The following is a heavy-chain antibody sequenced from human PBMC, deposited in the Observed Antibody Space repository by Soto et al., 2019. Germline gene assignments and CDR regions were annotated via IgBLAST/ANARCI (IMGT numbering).Heavy chain of an antibody. CDR2: VHSTGST. D-gene: IGHD6-19*01. CDR3: ARGNSGWLEFFDY. J-gene: IGHJ4*02. V-gene: IGHV4-4*07. Sequence: TSETLSLTCIVSGGSMSGYHWSWVRQPAGKGLEWIGRVHSTGSTNYNPSLKSRVTISVDTSKNQFSLKLSSVTAADTAVYYCARGNSGWLEFFDYWGQGTLVTVSS. CDR1: GGSMSGYH.